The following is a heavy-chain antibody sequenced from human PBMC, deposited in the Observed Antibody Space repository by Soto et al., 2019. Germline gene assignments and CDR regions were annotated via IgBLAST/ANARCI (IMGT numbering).Heavy chain of an antibody. V-gene: IGHV4-38-2*01. CDR2: MYHSGIT. D-gene: IGHD6-6*01. CDR1: GYSIRSGYF. Sequence: SETLSLTCAVPGYSIRSGYFWGWIRQPPGKGLEWIGSMYHSGITYYNLSLKSRVTISVDTSKNRLSLKLSSATAADTAVYYCARSMYSTSAQLYYGMDVWGQGTTVTVSS. J-gene: IGHJ6*02. CDR3: ARSMYSTSAQLYYGMDV.